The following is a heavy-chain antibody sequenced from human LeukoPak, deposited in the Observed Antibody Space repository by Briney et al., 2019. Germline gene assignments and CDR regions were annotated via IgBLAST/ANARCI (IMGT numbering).Heavy chain of an antibody. CDR1: RYTFTSYY. D-gene: IGHD1-26*01. J-gene: IGHJ4*02. V-gene: IGHV1-46*01. Sequence: ASVKVSCKASRYTFTSYYMHWVRQAPGQGLEWMGIINPSGGSTSYAQKFQGRVTMTRDMSTSTVYMELSSLRSEDTAVYYCARGSSGRSGSPTIDYWGQGTLVTVSS. CDR2: INPSGGST. CDR3: ARGSSGRSGSPTIDY.